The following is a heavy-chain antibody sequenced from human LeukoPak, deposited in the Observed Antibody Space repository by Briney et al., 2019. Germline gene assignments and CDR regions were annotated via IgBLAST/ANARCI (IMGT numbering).Heavy chain of an antibody. CDR2: INPNSGGT. D-gene: IGHD6-13*01. V-gene: IGHV1-2*02. CDR3: AQSGVAARTFDS. CDR1: GYTFTGYY. Sequence: ASVKVSCKASGYTFTGYYMHWVRRAPGQGLEWMGWINPNSGGTNYAQKFQGRVTMTRDTSISTAYMELSRLRSDDTAVYYCAQSGVAARTFDSWGQGSLVTVSS. J-gene: IGHJ4*02.